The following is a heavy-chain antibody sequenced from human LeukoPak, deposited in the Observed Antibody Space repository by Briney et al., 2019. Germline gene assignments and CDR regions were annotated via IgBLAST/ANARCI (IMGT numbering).Heavy chain of an antibody. CDR2: ISGSSSYI. J-gene: IGHJ4*02. D-gene: IGHD3-10*01. Sequence: GGSLRLLCAASGFTFRSYSMNWFRQAPGKGLEWDSSISGSSSYIYYADSVKGRFTISRDNAKNSLYLQMNSLRAEDTAVYYCARDQPHGSGSYYYFDYWGQGTLVTVSS. CDR1: GFTFRSYS. V-gene: IGHV3-21*01. CDR3: ARDQPHGSGSYYYFDY.